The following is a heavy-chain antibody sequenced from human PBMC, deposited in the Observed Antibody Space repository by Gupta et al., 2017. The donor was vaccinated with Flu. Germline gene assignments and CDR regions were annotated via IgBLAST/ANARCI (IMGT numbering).Heavy chain of an antibody. V-gene: IGHV4-61*02. CDR3: ARVKLPANYGDYVWFDP. CDR1: GGSISSGSYY. CDR2: IYTSGST. J-gene: IGHJ5*02. D-gene: IGHD4-17*01. Sequence: QVLLQESGPGLVKPSQTLSLTCTVSGGSISSGSYYWRWIRQPAGKGLEWIGRIYTSGSTNYTPTLKSRITISVDTSKNQFSLKLSSVTAADTAVYYCARVKLPANYGDYVWFDPWGQGTLVTVSS.